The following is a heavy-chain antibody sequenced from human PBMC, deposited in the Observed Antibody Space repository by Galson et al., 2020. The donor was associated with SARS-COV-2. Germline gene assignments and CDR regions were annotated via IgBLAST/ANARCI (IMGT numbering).Heavy chain of an antibody. CDR3: ANSYSGYDCCPEDY. J-gene: IGHJ4*02. CDR1: GFTFSSYA. Sequence: GESLKISCAASGFTFSSYAMSWVRQAPGKGLEWVSAISGSGGSTYYADSVKGRFTISRDNSKNTLYLQMNSLRAEDTAVYYCANSYSGYDCCPEDYWGQGTLVTVSS. D-gene: IGHD5-12*01. V-gene: IGHV3-23*01. CDR2: ISGSGGST.